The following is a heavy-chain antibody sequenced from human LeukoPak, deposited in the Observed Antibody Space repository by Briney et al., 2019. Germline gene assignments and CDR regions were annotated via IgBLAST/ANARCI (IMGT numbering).Heavy chain of an antibody. Sequence: GRSLRLSCAASGFTFSSYAIHWVRQAPGKGLEWVAVISYDGSNKYYADSVQGRFTIFRDSSKNTLYLQMNSLRAEDTAMYYCARALCDNNRCSSYFNSWGQGTLVTVSS. CDR1: GFTFSSYA. CDR2: ISYDGSNK. CDR3: ARALCDNNRCSSYFNS. D-gene: IGHD3-10*02. J-gene: IGHJ4*02. V-gene: IGHV3-30-3*01.